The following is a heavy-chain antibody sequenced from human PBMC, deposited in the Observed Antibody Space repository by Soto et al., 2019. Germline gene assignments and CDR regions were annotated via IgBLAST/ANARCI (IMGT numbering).Heavy chain of an antibody. CDR3: AKAQIPVTSTGTTPVYYYYYCMDV. CDR1: GFTFDGYT. V-gene: IGHV3-43*01. CDR2: ISWDGGST. J-gene: IGHJ6*02. D-gene: IGHD1-1*01. Sequence: GGSLRLSCAASGFTFDGYTMHWVRQAPGKGLEWVSLISWDGGSTYYADSVKGRFTISRDNSKNSLYLQMNSLRTEDTALYYCAKAQIPVTSTGTTPVYYYYYCMDVWGQGTTVTVSS.